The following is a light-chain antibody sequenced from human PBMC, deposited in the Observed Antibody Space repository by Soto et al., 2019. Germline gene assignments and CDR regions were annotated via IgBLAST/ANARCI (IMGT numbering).Light chain of an antibody. J-gene: IGKJ4*01. CDR3: QPASSFPLT. CDR1: QGISSW. CDR2: AAS. Sequence: DIQMTQSPSSVSASVGDRVTITCRTSQGISSWLAWYQQKPGKAPRLLSYAASSLQSGVPSRFSGSGSGTDFTLTSNNLQPAGVATYYCQPASSFPLTFGEGTKVEIK. V-gene: IGKV1-12*01.